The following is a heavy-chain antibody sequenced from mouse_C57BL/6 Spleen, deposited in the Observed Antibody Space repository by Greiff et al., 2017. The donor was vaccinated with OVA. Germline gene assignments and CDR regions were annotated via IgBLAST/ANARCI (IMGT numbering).Heavy chain of an antibody. CDR2: ISSGSSTI. CDR1: GFTFSDYG. CDR3: ARSPGYYSNYVYSMDY. D-gene: IGHD2-5*01. Sequence: EVQRVESGGGLVKPGGSLKLSCAASGFTFSDYGMHWVRQAPEKGLEWVAYISSGSSTIYYADTVKGRFTLSRDNAKNTLFLQMTSLRSEDTAMYYCARSPGYYSNYVYSMDYWGQGTSVTVSS. J-gene: IGHJ4*01. V-gene: IGHV5-17*01.